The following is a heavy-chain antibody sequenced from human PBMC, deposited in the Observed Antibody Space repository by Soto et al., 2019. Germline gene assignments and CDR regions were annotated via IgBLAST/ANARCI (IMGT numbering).Heavy chain of an antibody. V-gene: IGHV4-61*01. D-gene: IGHD2-15*01. J-gene: IGHJ5*02. CDR2: IYYIGST. CDR3: ARTGFCSGGACYPNWFDP. Sequence: PSETLSLTCTVSGGSVSSASYYRSWIRQPPGKGPEWIGYIYYIGSTRYNPSLKSRVTMSVDTSKNQFSLKLSSVTAADTAVYYCARTGFCSGGACYPNWFDPWGQGTLVTVSS. CDR1: GGSVSSASYY.